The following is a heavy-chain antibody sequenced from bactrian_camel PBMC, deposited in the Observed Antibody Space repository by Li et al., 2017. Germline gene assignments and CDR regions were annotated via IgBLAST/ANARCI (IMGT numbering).Heavy chain of an antibody. J-gene: IGHJ7*01. CDR1: AYTHTRCT. CDR2: TRSGGTA. V-gene: IGHV3S55*01. Sequence: QLVESGGGSVQAGGSLRLSCSVSAYTHTRCTIVGWYRRAPGAEREFVSSTRSGGTAAYADSVKGRFTISQDNDTVYLQMNSLKPEDTAMYYCVRDVPESMFAMDCWGKGTQVTV.